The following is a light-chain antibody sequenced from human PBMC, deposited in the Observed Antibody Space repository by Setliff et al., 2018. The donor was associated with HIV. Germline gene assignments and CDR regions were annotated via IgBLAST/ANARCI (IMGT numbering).Light chain of an antibody. CDR1: SSDIGTSNF. CDR2: GVT. V-gene: IGLV2-14*03. J-gene: IGLJ1*01. Sequence: QSALAQPASVSGSPGQSITISCTGPSSDIGTSNFVSWYQQHPGKAPKLIIYGVTNRPSGVSNRFSGSKSGNTASLTISGLQAADEADYYCSSYTSSTPLYVFGTGTKVTVL. CDR3: SSYTSSTPLYV.